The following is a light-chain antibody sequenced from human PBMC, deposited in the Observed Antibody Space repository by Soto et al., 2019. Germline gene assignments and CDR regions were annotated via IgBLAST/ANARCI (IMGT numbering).Light chain of an antibody. Sequence: QSALTQPRSVSGSPGQSVTISCTGTSSDVXGYNYVSWYQQHPGKAPKLMIYDVSKRPSGVPDRFSGSKSGNTASLTISGLQAEDEADYFCCSYAGSYTVIFGGGTKLTVL. V-gene: IGLV2-11*01. CDR3: CSYAGSYTVI. CDR1: SSDVXGYNY. J-gene: IGLJ2*01. CDR2: DVS.